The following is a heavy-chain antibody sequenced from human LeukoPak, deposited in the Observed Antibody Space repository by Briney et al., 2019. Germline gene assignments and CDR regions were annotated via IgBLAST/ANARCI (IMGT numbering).Heavy chain of an antibody. CDR3: ARVYDVLTGGFDH. J-gene: IGHJ4*02. CDR1: GFTFDDYA. V-gene: IGHV3-9*01. Sequence: GGSLRLSCAASGFTFDDYALHWVRQGPGKGLEWVSGISWNSGSTGYVDSVKGRFTIPRDNAKNSLYLQMNSLRAEDTAVYYCARVYDVLTGGFDHWGQGALVTVSS. D-gene: IGHD3-9*01. CDR2: ISWNSGST.